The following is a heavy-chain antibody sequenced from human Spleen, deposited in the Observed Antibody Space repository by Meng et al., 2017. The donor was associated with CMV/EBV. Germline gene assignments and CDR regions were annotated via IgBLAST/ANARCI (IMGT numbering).Heavy chain of an antibody. CDR1: GFTFSSYG. J-gene: IGHJ4*02. V-gene: IGHV3-30*02. Sequence: GESLKISCAASGFTFSSYGMHWVRQAPGKGLEWVAFIRYDGSNKYYADSVKGRFTISRDNAKNSLYLQMNSLRAEDTAVYYCARDQSNVFDYWGQGALVTVSS. CDR2: IRYDGSNK. CDR3: ARDQSNVFDY.